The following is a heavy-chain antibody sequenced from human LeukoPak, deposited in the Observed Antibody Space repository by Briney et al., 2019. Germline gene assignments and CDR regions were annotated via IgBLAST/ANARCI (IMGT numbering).Heavy chain of an antibody. J-gene: IGHJ6*03. CDR1: GGSFSGYY. D-gene: IGHD2-8*01. Sequence: SETLSLTCAVYGGSFSGYYWSWIRQPPGKGLEWIGEINHSGSTNYNPSLKSRVTISVDTSKNQFSLKLSSVTAADTAVYYCARIWYRGYMDVWGKGTTVTISS. CDR3: ARIWYRGYMDV. CDR2: INHSGST. V-gene: IGHV4-34*01.